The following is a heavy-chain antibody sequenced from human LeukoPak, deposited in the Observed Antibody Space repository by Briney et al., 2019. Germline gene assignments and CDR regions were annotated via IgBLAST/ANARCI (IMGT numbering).Heavy chain of an antibody. J-gene: IGHJ4*02. D-gene: IGHD5-18*01. CDR3: ARGSRGYSYGLHY. CDR1: GFTFNTYT. CDR2: ISGSSSYI. Sequence: TGGSLRLSCAASGFTFNTYTMNWVRQAPGKGLGWVSYISGSSSYIYYADSVKGRFTISRDNAKNSLYLQMNSLRAEDTAVYYCARGSRGYSYGLHYWGQGTLVTVSS. V-gene: IGHV3-21*05.